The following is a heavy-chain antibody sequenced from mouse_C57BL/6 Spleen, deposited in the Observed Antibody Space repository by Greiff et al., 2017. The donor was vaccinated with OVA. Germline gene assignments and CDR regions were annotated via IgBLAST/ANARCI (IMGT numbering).Heavy chain of an antibody. V-gene: IGHV1-50*01. J-gene: IGHJ4*01. CDR2: IDPSDSYT. D-gene: IGHD2-10*01. CDR1: GYTFTSYW. Sequence: QVQLKQPGAELVKPGASVKLSCKASGYTFTSYWMQWVKQRPGQGLEWIGEIDPSDSYTNYNQKFKGKATLTVDTSSSTAYMQLSSLTSEDSAVYYCASPTTAMDYWGQGTSVTVSS. CDR3: ASPTTAMDY.